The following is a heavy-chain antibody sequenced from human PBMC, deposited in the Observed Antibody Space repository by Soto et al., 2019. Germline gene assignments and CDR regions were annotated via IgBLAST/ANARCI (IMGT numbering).Heavy chain of an antibody. CDR2: MYSGGTA. D-gene: IGHD1-26*01. CDR3: ARVRCSGSYCPFDY. J-gene: IGHJ4*02. CDR1: GFTVSTNY. Sequence: GSLRLSCAASGFTVSTNYMSWVRQAPGKGLEWVSVMYSGGTANYADSVQGRFTISRDNSKNTLSLQMNSLRAEDTAVYYCARVRCSGSYCPFDYWGQGTLVTVSS. V-gene: IGHV3-53*01.